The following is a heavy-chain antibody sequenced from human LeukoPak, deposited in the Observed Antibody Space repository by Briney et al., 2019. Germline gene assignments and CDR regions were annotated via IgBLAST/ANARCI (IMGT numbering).Heavy chain of an antibody. V-gene: IGHV3-23*01. CDR1: GFTFSTYV. CDR3: AKDESLIAAAGTLPREPRKGPTGAFDI. D-gene: IGHD6-13*01. Sequence: GGSLRLSCAASGFTFSTYVMSWVRQAPGKGLEWVSTISGTGGSTYYADSVKGRFTISRDISMTTLFLQMDSLRAEDTAVYYCAKDESLIAAAGTLPREPRKGPTGAFDIWGQGTMVTVSS. CDR2: ISGTGGST. J-gene: IGHJ3*02.